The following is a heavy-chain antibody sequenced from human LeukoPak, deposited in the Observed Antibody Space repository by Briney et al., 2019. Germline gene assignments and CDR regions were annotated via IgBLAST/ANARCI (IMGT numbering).Heavy chain of an antibody. J-gene: IGHJ4*02. D-gene: IGHD4-17*01. CDR2: IYSGGST. CDR1: GFTFSSNY. Sequence: GGSLRLSCAASGFTFSSNYMSWVRQAPGKGLEWVSVIYSGGSTYYADSVKGRFTISRDNSKNTLYLQMNSLRAEDTAVYYCASDDYGDYGPFVWGQGTLVTVSS. CDR3: ASDDYGDYGPFV. V-gene: IGHV3-53*01.